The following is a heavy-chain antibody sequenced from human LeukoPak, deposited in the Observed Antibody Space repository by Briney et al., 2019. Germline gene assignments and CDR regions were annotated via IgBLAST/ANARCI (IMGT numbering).Heavy chain of an antibody. CDR3: TAASGSYWYFDL. J-gene: IGHJ2*01. Sequence: SETLSLTCTVSGGSISRYYWSWIRQPPGKGLEWIGFIYYSGSTNYNPSLKSRLTISVDTSKSQFSLRLSSVTAADTAVYYCTAASGSYWYFDLWGRGTLVTVSS. D-gene: IGHD6-13*01. CDR1: GGSISRYY. CDR2: IYYSGST. V-gene: IGHV4-59*08.